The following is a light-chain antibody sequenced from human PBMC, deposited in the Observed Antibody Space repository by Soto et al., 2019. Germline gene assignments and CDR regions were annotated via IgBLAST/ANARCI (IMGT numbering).Light chain of an antibody. Sequence: EIVLTQSPATLSLSPGERATLSCRASQSVSSYLAWYQQKPGQAPRLLIYDASNRATGIPARFSGSGSGTDFTLTISSLEPEDFAVYDCQQRSNWPMYTFGHGTKLEIK. CDR2: DAS. V-gene: IGKV3-11*01. CDR1: QSVSSY. J-gene: IGKJ2*01. CDR3: QQRSNWPMYT.